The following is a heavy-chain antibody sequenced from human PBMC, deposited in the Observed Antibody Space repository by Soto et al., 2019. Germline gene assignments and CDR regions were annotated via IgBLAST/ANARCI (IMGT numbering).Heavy chain of an antibody. CDR1: GFTFSSYS. J-gene: IGHJ6*03. CDR3: ARGSKGPGDYQLLYLKSHMDV. V-gene: IGHV3-48*01. Sequence: GGSLRLSCAASGFTFSSYSMNWVRQAPGKGLEWVSYISSSSSTIYYADSVKGRFTISRDNAKNSLYLQMNSLRAEDTAVYYCARGSKGPGDYQLLYLKSHMDVWGKGTTVTVSS. D-gene: IGHD2-2*02. CDR2: ISSSSSTI.